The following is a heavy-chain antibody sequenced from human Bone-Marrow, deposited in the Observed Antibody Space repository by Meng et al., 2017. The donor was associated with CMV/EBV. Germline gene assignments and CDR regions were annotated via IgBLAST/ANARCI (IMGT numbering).Heavy chain of an antibody. CDR3: ASGGGGYSYGSGY. D-gene: IGHD5-18*01. CDR2: INPNSGGT. Sequence: VRLVLSGDEVKKPGASVKVSCKASGYTFTGYYMHWGRQAPGQGLEWMGWINPNSGGTNYAQKFQGRVTMTRDTSISTAYMELSRLRSDDTAVYYCASGGGGYSYGSGYWGQGTLVTVSS. V-gene: IGHV1-2*02. CDR1: GYTFTGYY. J-gene: IGHJ4*02.